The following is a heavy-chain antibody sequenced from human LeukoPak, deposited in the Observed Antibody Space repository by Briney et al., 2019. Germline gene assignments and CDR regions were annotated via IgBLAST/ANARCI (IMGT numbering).Heavy chain of an antibody. Sequence: SETLSLTCAVYGGSFSGYYWSWIRQPPGKGLEWIGEINHSGSTNYNPSLKSRVTISVDTSKNQFFLKLSSVTAADTAVYYCARHGRIAVAGPYLYFDYWGQGTLVTVSS. CDR2: INHSGST. CDR1: GGSFSGYY. D-gene: IGHD6-19*01. CDR3: ARHGRIAVAGPYLYFDY. J-gene: IGHJ4*02. V-gene: IGHV4-34*01.